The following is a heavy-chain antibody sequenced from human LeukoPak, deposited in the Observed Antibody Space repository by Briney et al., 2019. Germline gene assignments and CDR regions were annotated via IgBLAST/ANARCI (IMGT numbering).Heavy chain of an antibody. CDR3: ARGGRDYGDYIWGIGIDY. CDR2: INPNSGGT. V-gene: IGHV1-2*02. Sequence: AASVKVSCKASGYTFTGNFLHWVRQAPGQGLEWMGWINPNSGGTNYAQKFQGRVTMTRDTTISTAYLELSRLRSDDTAVYYCARGGRDYGDYIWGIGIDYWGQGTLVTVSS. J-gene: IGHJ4*02. D-gene: IGHD4-17*01. CDR1: GYTFTGNF.